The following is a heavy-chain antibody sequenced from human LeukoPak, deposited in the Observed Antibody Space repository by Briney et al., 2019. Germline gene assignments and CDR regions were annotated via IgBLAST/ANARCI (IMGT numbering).Heavy chain of an antibody. Sequence: ASVKVSCKASGYTFTGYYMHWVRQAPGQGLEWMGWINPNSGGTNYAQKFQDRVTMTRDTSISTAYMELSRLRSDDTAVYYCARGAFVVVVAASRPPTDYWGQGTLVTVSS. D-gene: IGHD2-15*01. CDR3: ARGAFVVVVAASRPPTDY. V-gene: IGHV1-2*02. CDR2: INPNSGGT. CDR1: GYTFTGYY. J-gene: IGHJ4*02.